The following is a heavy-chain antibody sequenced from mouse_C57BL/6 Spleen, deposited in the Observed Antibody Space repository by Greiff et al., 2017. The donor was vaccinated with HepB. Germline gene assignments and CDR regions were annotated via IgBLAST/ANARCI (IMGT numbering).Heavy chain of an antibody. J-gene: IGHJ3*01. CDR1: GYAFSSYW. V-gene: IGHV1-80*01. CDR3: ARWKMANYGNYGWFAY. Sequence: VQLQQSGAELVKPGASVKISCKASGYAFSSYWMNWVKQRPGKGLEWIGQIYPGDGDTNYNGKFKGKATLTADKSSSTAYMQLSSLTSEDSAVYCCARWKMANYGNYGWFAYWGQGTLVTVSA. D-gene: IGHD2-1*01. CDR2: IYPGDGDT.